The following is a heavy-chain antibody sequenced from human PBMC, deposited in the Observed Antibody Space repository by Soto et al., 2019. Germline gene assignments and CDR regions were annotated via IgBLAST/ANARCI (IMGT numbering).Heavy chain of an antibody. CDR3: ARVWSYGPYFDY. Sequence: SETLSLTCAVYGGSFSGYYWTWIRQPPGTGLEWIGEINHSGSTNYNPSLKSRVTISVDTSKNQFSLKLTSVTADDTAVFYCARVWSYGPYFDYWGQGTQVTVSS. D-gene: IGHD3-10*01. V-gene: IGHV4-34*01. CDR2: INHSGST. J-gene: IGHJ4*02. CDR1: GGSFSGYY.